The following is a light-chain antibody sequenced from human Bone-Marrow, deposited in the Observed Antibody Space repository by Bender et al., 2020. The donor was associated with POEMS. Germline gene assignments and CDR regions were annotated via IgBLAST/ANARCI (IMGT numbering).Light chain of an antibody. Sequence: QSALTQPPSASGSPGQSVTISCTGTSSDVGGFDYVSWYQHHPGTAPKLMIYDVTNRPSGVSNRFSGSKSGNTASLTISGLQAEDEADYYCSSYTSSTTYVFGTGTKVTVL. CDR3: SSYTSSTTYV. CDR2: DVT. CDR1: SSDVGGFDY. J-gene: IGLJ1*01. V-gene: IGLV2-14*03.